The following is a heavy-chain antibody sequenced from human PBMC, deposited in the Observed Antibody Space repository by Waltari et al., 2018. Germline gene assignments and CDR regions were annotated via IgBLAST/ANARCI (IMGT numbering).Heavy chain of an antibody. CDR1: GDSLGTNY. CDR2: VQSSGST. D-gene: IGHD2-21*01. J-gene: IGHJ3*02. Sequence: QVQLRESGPGLVKSSETLSLTCSVSGDSLGTNYWSWIRQSPGKGLEWIGYVQSSGSTDYNPSFRGRVTMSADASKNQFSLTLKSLTAADTATYFCARALWRVGIRGDFFDIWGRGTTVTVS. V-gene: IGHV4-59*01. CDR3: ARALWRVGIRGDFFDI.